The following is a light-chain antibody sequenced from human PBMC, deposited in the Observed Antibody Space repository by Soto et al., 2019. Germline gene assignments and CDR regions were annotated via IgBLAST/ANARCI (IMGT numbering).Light chain of an antibody. Sequence: EIVLTQCPATLCLSPGERDTLSCRASQCVSSYLAWYQQKPGQAPRLLIYDAFNRATGIPSRFSGSGSGTDFPLTISSLEPEDFEVYYCQKRSNWHITFGQGTRLEIK. CDR1: QCVSSY. J-gene: IGKJ5*01. V-gene: IGKV3-11*01. CDR2: DAF. CDR3: QKRSNWHIT.